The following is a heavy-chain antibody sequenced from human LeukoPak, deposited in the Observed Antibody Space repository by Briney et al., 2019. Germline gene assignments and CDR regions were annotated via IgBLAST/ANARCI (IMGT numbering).Heavy chain of an antibody. CDR2: THYSGTA. CDR1: GVSISNFH. Sequence: KSSETLSLTCTVSGVSISNFHWNWVRQPPGKGLEWIGNTHYSGTAHYNPSLKSRVTISLDTSKNQFSLNLSSVTAADTAVYYCVRDGGSGWTDFDYWGQRTLVTVSS. CDR3: VRDGGSGWTDFDY. D-gene: IGHD6-19*01. V-gene: IGHV4-59*01. J-gene: IGHJ4*02.